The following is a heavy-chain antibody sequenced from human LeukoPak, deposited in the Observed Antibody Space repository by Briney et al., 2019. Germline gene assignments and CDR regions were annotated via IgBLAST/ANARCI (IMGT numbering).Heavy chain of an antibody. J-gene: IGHJ6*02. CDR3: ARDCDDILTGYFPFYYYYYGMDV. Sequence: GGSLRLSCAASGFTFSSYSMNWVRQAPGKGLEWVSYISSSSTIYYADSVKGRFTISRDNAKNSLYLQMNSLRDEDTAVYYCARDCDDILTGYFPFYYYYYGMDVWGQGTTVTVSS. CDR1: GFTFSSYS. CDR2: ISSSSTI. D-gene: IGHD3-9*01. V-gene: IGHV3-48*02.